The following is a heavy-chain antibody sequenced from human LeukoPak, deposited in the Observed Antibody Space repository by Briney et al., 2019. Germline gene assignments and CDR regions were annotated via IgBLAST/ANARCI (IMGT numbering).Heavy chain of an antibody. CDR3: ARDYSNYDFWSGYYAPSDY. D-gene: IGHD3-3*01. CDR1: GYTFTSYG. CDR2: ISAYNGNT. Sequence: ASVKVSCKASGYTFTSYGISWVRQAPGQGLEWMGWISAYNGNTNYAQKLQGRVTMTTDTSTSTAYMELRSLRSDDTAVYYCARDYSNYDFWSGYYAPSDYWGQGTLVTVSS. V-gene: IGHV1-18*01. J-gene: IGHJ4*02.